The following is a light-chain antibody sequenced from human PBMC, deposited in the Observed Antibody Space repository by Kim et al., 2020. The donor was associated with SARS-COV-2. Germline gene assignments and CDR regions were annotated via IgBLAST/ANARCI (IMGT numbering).Light chain of an antibody. Sequence: SYELTQPPSVSVAPGKTARITCGGNNIGSKSVHWYQQKSGQAPVLVIYYDSDRPSGIPERFSGSNSGNTATLTIRRVEAGDEADYYCQVWDSSSDYPVFGGVTQLTVL. CDR2: YDS. V-gene: IGLV3-21*04. CDR1: NIGSKS. CDR3: QVWDSSSDYPV. J-gene: IGLJ3*02.